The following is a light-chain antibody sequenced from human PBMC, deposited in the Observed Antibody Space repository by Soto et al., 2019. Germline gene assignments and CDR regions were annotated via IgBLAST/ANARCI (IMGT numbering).Light chain of an antibody. Sequence: QSALTQPASVSGSPGQSITISCTGTSSDVGSYNFVSWYRHHPDKAPKLIIYEDSERPSGVSNRFSGSKSGNTASLTLSGLQAEDEADFYCCSYARSSTSLYVFGTGTKVTVL. V-gene: IGLV2-23*01. CDR1: SSDVGSYNF. J-gene: IGLJ1*01. CDR2: EDS. CDR3: CSYARSSTSLYV.